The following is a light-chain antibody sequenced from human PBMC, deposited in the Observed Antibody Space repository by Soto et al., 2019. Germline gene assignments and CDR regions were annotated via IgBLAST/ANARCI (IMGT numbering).Light chain of an antibody. CDR1: SGHSTYA. V-gene: IGLV4-69*01. J-gene: IGLJ3*02. Sequence: QSVLTQSPSASASLGASVKLTCTLSSGHSTYAIAWHQQQPEKGPRYLMKLDSDGSHSKGDGIPDRFSGSSSGAERYLTISRLQSEDEADYYCQTWATVPDGVFGGGTQLTVL. CDR2: LDSDGSH. CDR3: QTWATVPDGV.